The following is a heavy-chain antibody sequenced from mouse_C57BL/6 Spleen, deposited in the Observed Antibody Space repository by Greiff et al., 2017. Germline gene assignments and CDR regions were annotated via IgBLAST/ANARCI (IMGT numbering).Heavy chain of an antibody. J-gene: IGHJ1*03. D-gene: IGHD2-2*01. CDR1: GYPFTSYW. CDR2: IDPNRGGT. CDR3: ARGRGYDYVYFDV. Sequence: QVQLQQPGAELVKPGASVKLSSKASGYPFTSYWMHWVKPRPGRGLEWIGRIDPNRGGTKDNEKFKSKATLTVDKPSSTAYMQRSSLTSEDSAVYYGARGRGYDYVYFDVWGTGTTVTVSS. V-gene: IGHV1-62-3*01.